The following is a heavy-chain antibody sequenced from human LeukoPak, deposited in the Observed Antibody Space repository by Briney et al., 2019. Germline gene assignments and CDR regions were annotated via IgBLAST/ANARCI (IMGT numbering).Heavy chain of an antibody. D-gene: IGHD2-15*01. CDR3: AKESCSGGSCYPGGYYYYYYMDV. Sequence: GGSLRLSCAASGFTFSSYGMHWVRQAPGRGLEWVAFIRYDGSNKYYADSVKGRFTISRDNSKNTLYLQMNSLRAEDTAVYYCAKESCSGGSCYPGGYYYYYYMDVWGKGTTVTISS. J-gene: IGHJ6*03. V-gene: IGHV3-30*02. CDR1: GFTFSSYG. CDR2: IRYDGSNK.